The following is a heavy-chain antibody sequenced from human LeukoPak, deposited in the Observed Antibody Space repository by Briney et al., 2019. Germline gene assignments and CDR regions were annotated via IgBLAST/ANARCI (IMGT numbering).Heavy chain of an antibody. Sequence: SETLSLTCTVSGGSISSYYWSWIRQPPGKGLEWIGYIYYSGSTNYNPSLKSRVTISVDTSKNQFSLRLSSVTAADTAVYYCARHVPYYDSDFSAWGMDVWGQGTTVTVSS. CDR1: GGSISSYY. V-gene: IGHV4-59*08. CDR3: ARHVPYYDSDFSAWGMDV. J-gene: IGHJ6*02. CDR2: IYYSGST. D-gene: IGHD3-16*01.